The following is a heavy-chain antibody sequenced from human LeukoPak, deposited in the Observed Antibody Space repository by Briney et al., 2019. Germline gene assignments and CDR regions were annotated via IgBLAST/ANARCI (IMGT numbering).Heavy chain of an antibody. CDR2: ISAYNGNT. V-gene: IGHV1-18*01. Sequence: ASVKVSCKASGYTFTSYGISWVRQAPGQGLEWMGWISAYNGNTNYAQKLQGRVIMTTDTSTSTAYMELRSLRSDDTAVYYCARRYSYGEVNWFDPWGQGTLVTVSS. CDR1: GYTFTSYG. CDR3: ARRYSYGEVNWFDP. J-gene: IGHJ5*02. D-gene: IGHD5-18*01.